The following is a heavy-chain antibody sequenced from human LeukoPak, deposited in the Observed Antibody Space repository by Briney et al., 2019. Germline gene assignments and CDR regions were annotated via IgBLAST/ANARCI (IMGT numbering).Heavy chain of an antibody. V-gene: IGHV3-53*04. CDR3: ARNHDYSNYYFDY. CDR2: IYSGGST. Sequence: GGSLRLSCAASGFTVGSNYMSWVRQASGKGLEWVSVIYSGGSTYYADSVKGRFTISRHNSKNTLYLQMNSLRAEDTAVYYCARNHDYSNYYFDYWGQGTLVTVSS. J-gene: IGHJ4*02. D-gene: IGHD4-11*01. CDR1: GFTVGSNY.